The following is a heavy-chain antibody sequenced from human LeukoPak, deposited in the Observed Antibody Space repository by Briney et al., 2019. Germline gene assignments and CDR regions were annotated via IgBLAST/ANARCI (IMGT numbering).Heavy chain of an antibody. CDR3: AKERRDRYLAEYFQH. V-gene: IGHV1-8*03. CDR2: MNPNSGNT. CDR1: GYTFTSYD. D-gene: IGHD5-24*01. J-gene: IGHJ1*01. Sequence: ASVKVSCKASGYTFTSYDINWVRQATGQGLEWMGWMNPNSGNTGYAQKFQGRVTITRNTSISTAYMELSSLRSEDTAVYYCAKERRDRYLAEYFQHWGQGTLVTVSS.